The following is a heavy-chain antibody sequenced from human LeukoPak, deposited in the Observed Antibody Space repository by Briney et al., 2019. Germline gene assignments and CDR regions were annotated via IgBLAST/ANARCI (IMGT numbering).Heavy chain of an antibody. CDR3: ARGYYYGSGSSFDY. CDR1: GGSFSGYY. V-gene: IGHV4-34*01. D-gene: IGHD3-10*01. J-gene: IGHJ4*02. Sequence: SETLSLTCAVYGGSFSGYYWSWIRQPPGKGLEWIGEINHSGSTNYNPSLKSRVTISVDTSKNQFSLKLSSVTAADTAVYYCARGYYYGSGSSFDYWGQGTLVTVPS. CDR2: INHSGST.